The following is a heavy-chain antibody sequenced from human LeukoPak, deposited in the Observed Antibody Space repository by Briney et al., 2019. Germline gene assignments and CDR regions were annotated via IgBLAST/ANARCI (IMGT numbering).Heavy chain of an antibody. CDR2: ISGSGGST. CDR1: GFTSSSYA. J-gene: IGHJ3*02. CDR3: AKDIVVVTSGSNAFDI. V-gene: IGHV3-23*01. D-gene: IGHD2-21*02. Sequence: GGSLRLSCAASGFTSSSYAMSWVRQAPGKGLEWVSGISGSGGSTYYADSVKGRFTISRDNSKNTLYLQMNSLRAEDTAVYYCAKDIVVVTSGSNAFDIWGQGTMVTVSS.